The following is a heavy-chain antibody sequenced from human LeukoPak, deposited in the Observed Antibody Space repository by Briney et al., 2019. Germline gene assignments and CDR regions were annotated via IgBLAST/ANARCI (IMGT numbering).Heavy chain of an antibody. D-gene: IGHD5-24*01. J-gene: IGHJ5*02. CDR1: GGSISSGSYY. V-gene: IGHV4-61*02. CDR3: ARGMRDGYNKWFDP. CDR2: IYTSGSS. Sequence: PSETLSLTCTVSGGSISSGSYYRSWIRQPAGKGPEWIGRIYTSGSSNYNPSLKSRVTISVDTSKNQFSLKLSSVTAADTAVYYCARGMRDGYNKWFDPWGQGTLVTVSS.